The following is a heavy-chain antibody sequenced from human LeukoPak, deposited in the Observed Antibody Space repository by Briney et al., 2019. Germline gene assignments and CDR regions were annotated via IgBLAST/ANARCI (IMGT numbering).Heavy chain of an antibody. D-gene: IGHD6-6*01. CDR3: ARDRPGSDFDY. V-gene: IGHV3-43*02. Sequence: GGSLRLSCAASGFTFHDYAIHWVRQVPGKGLEWVSVISGDGRTIYYADSVKGRFTVSRDNAKNSLYLQMNSLRAEDTAVYYCARDRPGSDFDYWGQGTLVTVSS. CDR2: ISGDGRTI. CDR1: GFTFHDYA. J-gene: IGHJ4*02.